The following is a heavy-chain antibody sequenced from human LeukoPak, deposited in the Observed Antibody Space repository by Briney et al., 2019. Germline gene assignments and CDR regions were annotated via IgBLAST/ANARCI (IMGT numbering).Heavy chain of an antibody. CDR1: GFTFSSYS. Sequence: GGSLRLSCAASGFTFSSYSMNWVRQAPGKGLEWVSYISSSSSTIYYADSVKGRFTISRDNAKNSLYLQMNSLRAEDTAVYYCGRDLRRGYYHVELDFWGPGTLV. CDR3: GRDLRRGYYHVELDF. D-gene: IGHD3-3*01. V-gene: IGHV3-48*01. J-gene: IGHJ5*01. CDR2: ISSSSSTI.